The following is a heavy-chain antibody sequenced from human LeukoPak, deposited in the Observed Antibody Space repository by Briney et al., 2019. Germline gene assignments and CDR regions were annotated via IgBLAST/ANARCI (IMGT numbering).Heavy chain of an antibody. CDR3: AKDYYDSSGYYLFRTYYYYGMDV. J-gene: IGHJ6*02. D-gene: IGHD3-22*01. V-gene: IGHV3-30*18. Sequence: GGSLRLSCAASGFTFSSYGMHWVRQAPGKGLEWVAVISYDGSNKYYADSVKGRFTISRDNSKDTLYLQMNSLRAEDTAVYYCAKDYYDSSGYYLFRTYYYYGMDVWGQGTTVTVSS. CDR2: ISYDGSNK. CDR1: GFTFSSYG.